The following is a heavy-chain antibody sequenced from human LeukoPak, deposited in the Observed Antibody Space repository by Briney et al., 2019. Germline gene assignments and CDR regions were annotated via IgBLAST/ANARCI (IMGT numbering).Heavy chain of an antibody. CDR3: AKDGSGWYEGNWFDP. D-gene: IGHD6-19*01. CDR1: GFTFSSYG. V-gene: IGHV3-30*18. J-gene: IGHJ5*02. Sequence: PGVSLRLSCAASGFTFSSYGMHWVRQAPGKGLEWVAVISYDGSNKYYADSVKGRFTISRDNSKNTLYLQMNSLRAEDTAVYYCAKDGSGWYEGNWFDPWGQGTLVTVSS. CDR2: ISYDGSNK.